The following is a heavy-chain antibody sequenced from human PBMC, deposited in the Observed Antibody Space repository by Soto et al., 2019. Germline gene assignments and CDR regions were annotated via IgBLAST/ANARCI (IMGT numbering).Heavy chain of an antibody. CDR3: ARGGTAAGKGYYYYGMDV. Sequence: PGGSLRLSCAASGFTFSSYAMPWVRQAPGKGLEWVAVIWYDGSNNYYADSVNGRFTISRDNSKNTLYLQMNSLRAEDTAVYYCARGGTAAGKGYYYYGMDVWGQGTTVTVSS. V-gene: IGHV3-33*08. CDR1: GFTFSSYA. D-gene: IGHD6-13*01. J-gene: IGHJ6*02. CDR2: IWYDGSNN.